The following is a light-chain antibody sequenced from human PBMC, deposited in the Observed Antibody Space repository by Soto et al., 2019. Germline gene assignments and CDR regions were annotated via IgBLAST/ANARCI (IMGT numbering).Light chain of an antibody. CDR2: GAS. V-gene: IGKV3-15*01. CDR3: QQYTNWPYT. Sequence: EIVMTQSPATLSVSPGERASLSSRASQRVGSNLAWYQQTAGQAPRLLIYGASTRATGIAARFSGSGSGTEFTLTISSLQSEDFAVYSCQQYTNWPYTFGQGTKLEI. CDR1: QRVGSN. J-gene: IGKJ2*01.